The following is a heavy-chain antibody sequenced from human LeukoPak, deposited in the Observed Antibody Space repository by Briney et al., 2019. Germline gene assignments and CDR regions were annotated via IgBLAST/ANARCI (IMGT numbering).Heavy chain of an antibody. J-gene: IGHJ3*02. D-gene: IGHD3-9*01. V-gene: IGHV1-69*13. Sequence: SVKVSCKASGGTFSSYAISWVRQAPGQGLEWMGGIIPIFGTANYAQKFQGRVTITADESTSTAYMELSSLRSEDTAVYYCARGEEHGKNYDILTGLFLGYAFDIWGQGTMVTVSS. CDR1: GGTFSSYA. CDR2: IIPIFGTA. CDR3: ARGEEHGKNYDILTGLFLGYAFDI.